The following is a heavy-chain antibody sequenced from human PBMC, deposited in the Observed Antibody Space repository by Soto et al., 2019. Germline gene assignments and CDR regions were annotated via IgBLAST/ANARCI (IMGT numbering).Heavy chain of an antibody. V-gene: IGHV4-34*01. D-gene: IGHD6-6*01. CDR1: CGSFSGYY. Sequence: QVQLQQWGAGLLKPSETLSLTCAVYCGSFSGYYWSWIRQPPGKGLEWIGEINHSGSTNYNPSLXSXVXXSVDTSKNQFALKLSSVTAADTAVYYWARTSRFDCWGQGTLVTVSS. CDR2: INHSGST. J-gene: IGHJ4*02. CDR3: ARTSRFDC.